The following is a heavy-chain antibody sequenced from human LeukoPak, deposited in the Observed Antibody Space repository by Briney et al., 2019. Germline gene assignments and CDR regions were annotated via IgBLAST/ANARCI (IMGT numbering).Heavy chain of an antibody. Sequence: SETLSLTCTVSSASISSYYWSWIRQPPVKGLEWIGYIYYTGSTNYNPSLKSRVTISVDTSKNQFSLKLTSVTAADTAVYYCATNPTGDTQHSWGQGTLVTVSS. D-gene: IGHD5-18*01. CDR3: ATNPTGDTQHS. V-gene: IGHV4-59*08. CDR1: SASISSYY. J-gene: IGHJ4*02. CDR2: IYYTGST.